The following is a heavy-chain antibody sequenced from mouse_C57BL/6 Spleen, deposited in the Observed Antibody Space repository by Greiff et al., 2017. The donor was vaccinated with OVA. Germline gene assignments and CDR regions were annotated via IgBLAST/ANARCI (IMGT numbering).Heavy chain of an antibody. Sequence: QVHVKQSGAELVKPGASVKISCKASGYAFSSYWMNWVKQRPGKGLEWIGQIYPGDGDTNYNGKFKGKATLTADKSSSTAYMQLSSLTSEDSAVYFCARSRYGKDDAMDYWGQGTSVTVSS. CDR2: IYPGDGDT. CDR3: ARSRYGKDDAMDY. D-gene: IGHD2-1*01. CDR1: GYAFSSYW. V-gene: IGHV1-80*01. J-gene: IGHJ4*01.